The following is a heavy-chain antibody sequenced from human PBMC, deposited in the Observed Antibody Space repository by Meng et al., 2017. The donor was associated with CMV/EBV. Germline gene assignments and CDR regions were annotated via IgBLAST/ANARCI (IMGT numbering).Heavy chain of an antibody. J-gene: IGHJ6*02. V-gene: IGHV1-69*10. CDR1: VGTFSSYA. D-gene: IGHD2-2*01. CDR2: IIPILGIA. CDR3: ASGGLGLGYCSSTSCSYYYGMDV. Sequence: SSVKVSCKASVGTFSSYAISWVRQAPGQGLEWMGGIIPILGIANYAQKLQGRVTITADKSTSTAYMELSSLRSEDTAVYYCASGGLGLGYCSSTSCSYYYGMDVWGQGTTVTVSS.